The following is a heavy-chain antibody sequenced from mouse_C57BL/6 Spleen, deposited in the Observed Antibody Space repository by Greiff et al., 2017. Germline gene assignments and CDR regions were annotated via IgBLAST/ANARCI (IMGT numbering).Heavy chain of an antibody. Sequence: EVQLQQSGPELVKPGASVKISCKASGYTFTDYYMNWVKQSHGTSLEWIGDLNPNNGGTSYNQKFKGKATLTVDKSSSTAYMELRSLTSEDSAVYYCARSPIYYDYDGFAYWGQGTLVTVSA. D-gene: IGHD2-4*01. CDR3: ARSPIYYDYDGFAY. CDR1: GYTFTDYY. J-gene: IGHJ3*01. V-gene: IGHV1-26*01. CDR2: LNPNNGGT.